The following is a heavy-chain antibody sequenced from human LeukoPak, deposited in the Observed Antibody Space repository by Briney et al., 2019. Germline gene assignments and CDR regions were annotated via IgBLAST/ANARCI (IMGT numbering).Heavy chain of an antibody. D-gene: IGHD4-17*01. J-gene: IGHJ4*02. V-gene: IGHV3-66*04. CDR3: ARHYGDYVQGDY. Sequence: GGSLRLSCAASGFTFSTSSMNWVRQAPGTGLEWVSVIFTGGSTYYADSVKNRFTISRDNSKNTLYLQMDSLRAEDTAVYYCARHYGDYVQGDYWGQGTLVTVSS. CDR1: GFTFSTSS. CDR2: IFTGGST.